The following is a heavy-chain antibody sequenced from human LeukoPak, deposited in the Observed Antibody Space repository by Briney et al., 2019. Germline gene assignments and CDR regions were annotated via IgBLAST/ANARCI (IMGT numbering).Heavy chain of an antibody. CDR1: GGSISSYY. V-gene: IGHV4-59*01. Sequence: QASETLSLTCTVSGGSISSYYWSWIRQPPGKGLERIGYIYYSGSTNYNPSLKSRVTISVDTSKNQVSLKVSSVTAADTAVYYCARSFFSGDYMDVWGKGTTVTVSS. CDR2: IYYSGST. D-gene: IGHD2-15*01. CDR3: ARSFFSGDYMDV. J-gene: IGHJ6*03.